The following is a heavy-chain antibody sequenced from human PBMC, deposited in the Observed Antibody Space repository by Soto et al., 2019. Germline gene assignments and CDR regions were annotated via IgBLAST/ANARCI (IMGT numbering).Heavy chain of an antibody. CDR2: IYYSGST. V-gene: IGHV4-31*03. CDR1: GGSISSGGYY. D-gene: IGHD5-12*01. J-gene: IGHJ4*02. Sequence: QVQLQESGPGLVKPSQTLSLTCTVSGGSISSGGYYWSWIRQHPGKGLEWIGYIYYSGSTYYNPSLKSRVTISVDTSKNQFSLKLSSVTAADTAVYYCANTFGPIYSGYDFHVDYWGQGTLVTVSS. CDR3: ANTFGPIYSGYDFHVDY.